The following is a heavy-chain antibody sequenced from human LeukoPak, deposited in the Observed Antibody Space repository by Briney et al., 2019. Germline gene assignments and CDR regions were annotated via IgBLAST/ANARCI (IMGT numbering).Heavy chain of an antibody. CDR1: GFTFSSYG. D-gene: IGHD4-17*01. J-gene: IGHJ1*01. Sequence: GGSLRLSCAASGFTFSSYGIHWVRQAPGKGLEWVAVISYDGSNKYYADSVKGRFTISRDNSKNTLYLQMNSLRAEDTAVYYCAKEIYGDSTGGRFQHWGQGTLVTVSS. V-gene: IGHV3-30*18. CDR2: ISYDGSNK. CDR3: AKEIYGDSTGGRFQH.